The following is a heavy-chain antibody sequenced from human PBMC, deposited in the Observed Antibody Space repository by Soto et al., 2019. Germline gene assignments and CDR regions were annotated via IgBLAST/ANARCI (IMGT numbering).Heavy chain of an antibody. CDR1: GYTFTAYY. V-gene: IGHV1-2*02. CDR2: INPKYGDT. CDR3: ARNMDYYSGPGSGNGHGV. D-gene: IGHD6-25*01. J-gene: IGHJ6*02. Sequence: QVQLVQSGAEVKEPGDAVRVSCEASGYTFTAYYIHWVRQAPGHGLEWMGWINPKYGDTTYAQDFQGRLTLTRDMSISTVYMDLSRLTSDDKAIYYCARNMDYYSGPGSGNGHGVWGQGTTVNVFS.